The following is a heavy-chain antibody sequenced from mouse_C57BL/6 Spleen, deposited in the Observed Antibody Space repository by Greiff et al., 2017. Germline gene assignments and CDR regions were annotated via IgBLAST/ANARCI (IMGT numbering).Heavy chain of an antibody. CDR3: ASDSDGFAY. CDR1: GYTFTSYW. Sequence: QVQLQQSGAELVMPGASVKLSCKASGYTFTSYWMHWVKQRPGQGLEWIGEIDPSDSYTNYNQKFKGKSTLTVDKSSSTAYMQLSSLTSEDSAVYYCASDSDGFAYWGQGTLVTVSA. CDR2: IDPSDSYT. D-gene: IGHD2-4*01. V-gene: IGHV1-69*01. J-gene: IGHJ3*01.